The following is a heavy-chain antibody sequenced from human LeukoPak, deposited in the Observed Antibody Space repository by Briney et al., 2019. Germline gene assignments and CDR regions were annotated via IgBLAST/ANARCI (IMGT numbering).Heavy chain of an antibody. J-gene: IGHJ4*02. Sequence: GESLKISCKGSGYSFTSFCIGWVRQMPGKGLEWMGIIYPGDSDTRYSPSFQGQVTISADKSISTAYLQWSSLKASDTAVYYCARLLGYYGSGSYYPDYWGQGTLVTVSS. D-gene: IGHD3-10*01. CDR3: ARLLGYYGSGSYYPDY. CDR2: IYPGDSDT. CDR1: GYSFTSFC. V-gene: IGHV5-51*01.